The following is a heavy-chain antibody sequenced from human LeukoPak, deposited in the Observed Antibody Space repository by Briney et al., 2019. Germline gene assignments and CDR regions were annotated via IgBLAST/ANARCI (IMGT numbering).Heavy chain of an antibody. CDR1: GGSISSSSYY. Sequence: NSSETLSLTCTVSGGSISSSSYYWGWIRQPPGKGLEWIGSIDHSGSTYYNPSLKNRITISIDTSKNQFSLKLSSVTAADTAVYYCARTYYDILTGHFDYWGQGTLVTVSS. J-gene: IGHJ4*02. V-gene: IGHV4-39*07. D-gene: IGHD3-9*01. CDR3: ARTYYDILTGHFDY. CDR2: IDHSGST.